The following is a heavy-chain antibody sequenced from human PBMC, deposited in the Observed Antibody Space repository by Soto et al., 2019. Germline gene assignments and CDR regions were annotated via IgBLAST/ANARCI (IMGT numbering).Heavy chain of an antibody. CDR3: ARRRYYGSGSHYYYYGMDV. D-gene: IGHD3-10*01. Sequence: QAQLQESGPGLVKPSETLSLTCTVSGGSISSYYWSWIRQPPGKGLEWFGYIYYSGSTNYNPSLKSRVTISVDTSKNQFSLKLSSVTAADTAVYYCARRRYYGSGSHYYYYGMDVWGQGTTVTVSS. CDR2: IYYSGST. CDR1: GGSISSYY. V-gene: IGHV4-59*08. J-gene: IGHJ6*02.